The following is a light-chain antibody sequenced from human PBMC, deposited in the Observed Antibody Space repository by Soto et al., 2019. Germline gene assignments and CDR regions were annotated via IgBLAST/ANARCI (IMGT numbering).Light chain of an antibody. CDR1: RSNIGAGYA. Sequence: QYVLTQPPSVSGAPGQRVTISCTGSRSNIGAGYAVHWYQQLPGTAPKLLIYDNTNRPSGVPDRFSASESGTSASLAITGLQSEDEADYYCQYYDNSLSASVFGGGTKLTVL. CDR2: DNT. J-gene: IGLJ2*01. V-gene: IGLV1-40*01. CDR3: QYYDNSLSASV.